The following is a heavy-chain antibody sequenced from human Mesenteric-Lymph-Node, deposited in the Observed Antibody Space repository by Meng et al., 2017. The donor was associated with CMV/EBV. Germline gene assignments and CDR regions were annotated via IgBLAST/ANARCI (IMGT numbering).Heavy chain of an antibody. CDR2: INPNSGGT. J-gene: IGHJ4*02. CDR3: ARDSTASPGGY. V-gene: IGHV1-2*02. Sequence: ASVKVSCKASGYTFIDYYMHWVRQAPGQGLEWMGWINPNSGGTNYAQKFQGRVTMTRDTSISTAYMELSRLRSDDTAVYYCARDSTASPGGYWGQGTLVTVSS. D-gene: IGHD1-14*01. CDR1: GYTFIDYY.